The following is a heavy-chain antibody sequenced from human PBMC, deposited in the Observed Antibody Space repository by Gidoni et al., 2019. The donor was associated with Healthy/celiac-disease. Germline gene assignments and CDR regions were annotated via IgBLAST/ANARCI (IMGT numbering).Heavy chain of an antibody. V-gene: IGHV3-33*01. CDR3: ARDRRSSWSHAYYFDY. J-gene: IGHJ4*02. Sequence: QVQLVESGGGVVQPGRSRRLSCAASGFTFSSYGMHWVRQAPGKGLEWVAVIWYDGSNNYYADSVKGRFTISRDNSKNTLYLQMNSLRAEDTAVYYCARDRRSSWSHAYYFDYWGQGTLVTVSS. CDR1: GFTFSSYG. CDR2: IWYDGSNN. D-gene: IGHD6-13*01.